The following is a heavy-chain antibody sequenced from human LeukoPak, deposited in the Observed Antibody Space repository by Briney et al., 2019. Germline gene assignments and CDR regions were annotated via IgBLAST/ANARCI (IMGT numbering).Heavy chain of an antibody. CDR2: FDPEDGET. CDR3: ATDWKNMVRGQGGWFDP. D-gene: IGHD3-10*01. Sequence: ASVKVSCKVSGYTLTELSMHWVRQAPGKGLEWMGGFDPEDGETIYAQKFQGRVTMTEDTSTDTAYMELSSLRSEDTTVYYCATDWKNMVRGQGGWFDPWGQGTLVTVSS. CDR1: GYTLTELS. J-gene: IGHJ5*02. V-gene: IGHV1-24*01.